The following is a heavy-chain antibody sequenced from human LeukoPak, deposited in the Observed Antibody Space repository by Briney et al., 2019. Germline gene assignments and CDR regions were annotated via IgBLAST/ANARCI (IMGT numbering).Heavy chain of an antibody. D-gene: IGHD6-19*01. CDR3: SRSPPGMAVGPGDY. CDR2: ISDNSGDT. V-gene: IGHV1-18*01. CDR1: GYTFTSYG. Sequence: ASVKVSCKASGYTFTSYGITWVRQAPGQGLEWMGWISDNSGDTIYVQKLQDRVILTTDTSTSTAYMELRSLRSDDTAVYYCSRSPPGMAVGPGDYWGQGTLVTVSS. J-gene: IGHJ4*02.